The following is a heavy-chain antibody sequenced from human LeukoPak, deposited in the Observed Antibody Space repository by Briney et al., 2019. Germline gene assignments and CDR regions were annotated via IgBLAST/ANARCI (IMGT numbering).Heavy chain of an antibody. J-gene: IGHJ4*02. Sequence: PGGSLRLSCAASGFTFIDYDMHWVRQVIGKGLEWVSAIGIRGDTHYSGSVKGRFTISRENAESSLYLQMNSLRAEDTAVYYCARDRGDSGYDYVDYWGQGTLVTVSS. CDR1: GFTFIDYD. D-gene: IGHD5-12*01. CDR2: IGIRGDT. V-gene: IGHV3-13*01. CDR3: ARDRGDSGYDYVDY.